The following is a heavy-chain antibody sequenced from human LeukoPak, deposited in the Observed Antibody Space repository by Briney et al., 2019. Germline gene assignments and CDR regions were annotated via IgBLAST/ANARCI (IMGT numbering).Heavy chain of an antibody. V-gene: IGHV3-23*01. J-gene: IGHJ2*01. Sequence: PGGSLRLSCAASGFTFSSYAMSWVRQAPGKGLEGVSAISGSGGSTYYADSVKGRFTISRDNSKNTLYLQMNSPRAEDTAVYYCAKDHGVFGFGVPREDWYFDLWGRGTLVTVSS. CDR3: AKDHGVFGFGVPREDWYFDL. D-gene: IGHD3-3*01. CDR2: ISGSGGST. CDR1: GFTFSSYA.